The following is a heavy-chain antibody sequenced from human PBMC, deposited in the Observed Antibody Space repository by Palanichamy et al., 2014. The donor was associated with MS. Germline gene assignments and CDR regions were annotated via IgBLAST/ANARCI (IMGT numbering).Heavy chain of an antibody. J-gene: IGHJ4*02. CDR2: ISGGGAGT. D-gene: IGHD6-13*01. CDR3: AKSPDGGIRAYDY. CDR1: GFTFSSYA. V-gene: IGHV3-23*01. Sequence: EVQLLESGGGLVQPGGSLRLSCAASGFTFSSYAMSWVRQAPGKGLEWVSAISGGGAGTYYADSVKGRFTIPRDNSKNTLYLQMNSLRAEDTAVYYCAKSPDGGIRAYDYWGQGTLVTVSS.